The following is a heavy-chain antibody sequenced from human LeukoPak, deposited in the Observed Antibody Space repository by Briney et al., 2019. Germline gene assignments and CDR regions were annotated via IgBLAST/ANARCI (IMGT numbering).Heavy chain of an antibody. V-gene: IGHV1-18*01. CDR2: ISTYNGKT. J-gene: IGHJ2*01. CDR1: GCTFTGYG. Sequence: ASVRVSCKASGCTFTGYGITWVRQAPGQGLEWMGWISTYNGKTDYAQKLQGRVTMTTDRSTSTAYMELRSLRSDDTAVYYCARTYGDYDGSYWYFDLWGRGTLVTVSS. CDR3: ARTYGDYDGSYWYFDL. D-gene: IGHD4-17*01.